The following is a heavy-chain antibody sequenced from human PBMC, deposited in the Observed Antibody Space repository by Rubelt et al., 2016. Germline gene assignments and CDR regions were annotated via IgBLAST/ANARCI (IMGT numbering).Heavy chain of an antibody. Sequence: EVHLVESGGGLVQPGGSLRLSCAASGFTVSSNYMSWVRQAPGKGLEWVSVISRAGTSTYYADSVKGRFTMTRDNSKNTLYLQMNSLRAEDTALYYWANYDFWSGYGYFQHWGQGTLVTVSS. CDR1: GFTVSSNY. CDR3: ANYDFWSGYGYFQH. D-gene: IGHD3-3*01. V-gene: IGHV3-23*04. CDR2: ISRAGTST. J-gene: IGHJ1*01.